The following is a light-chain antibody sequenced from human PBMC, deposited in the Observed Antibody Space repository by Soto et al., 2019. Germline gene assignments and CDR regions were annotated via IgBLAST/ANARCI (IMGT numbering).Light chain of an antibody. CDR2: GAS. CDR1: QSVSSN. CDR3: QQYSNWPPWT. V-gene: IGKV3-15*01. Sequence: EIVMTQSPATLSVSPGERATLSCRASQSVSSNLAWYQQKPGPAPRLLIYGASTRATGIPARVSGSGSGTDFTLTISSLQSEVFAVYYCQQYSNWPPWTFGRGTKVEIK. J-gene: IGKJ1*01.